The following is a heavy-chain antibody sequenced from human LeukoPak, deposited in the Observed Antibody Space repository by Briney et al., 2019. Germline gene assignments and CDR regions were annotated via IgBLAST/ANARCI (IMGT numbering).Heavy chain of an antibody. Sequence: SETLSLTCTVSGGSISTSTYYWRWIRQPAGKGLEWIGRIYTSGSTNYDPSLKSRVTISVDTSKNQFSLKLSSVTAADTAVYYCARAYNWNFYYMDVWGKGTTVTVSS. CDR2: IYTSGST. CDR1: GGSISTSTYY. D-gene: IGHD1-20*01. V-gene: IGHV4-61*02. J-gene: IGHJ6*03. CDR3: ARAYNWNFYYMDV.